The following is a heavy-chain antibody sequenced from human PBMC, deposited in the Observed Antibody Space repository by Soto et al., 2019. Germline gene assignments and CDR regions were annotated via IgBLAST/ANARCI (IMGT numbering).Heavy chain of an antibody. CDR1: GFFLRDFG. Sequence: GGSLRLSCVASGFFLRDFGMHWVRQAPGKGLEWVSVIWYDGSNTYQGEYVKGRFTMSRDISKNTLYLQMDSLKPEDTGVYYCAKGGDSTNYVGVAGEFDYWGQGTLVTVSS. CDR3: AKGGDSTNYVGVAGEFDY. J-gene: IGHJ4*02. V-gene: IGHV3-33*06. D-gene: IGHD6-19*01. CDR2: IWYDGSNT.